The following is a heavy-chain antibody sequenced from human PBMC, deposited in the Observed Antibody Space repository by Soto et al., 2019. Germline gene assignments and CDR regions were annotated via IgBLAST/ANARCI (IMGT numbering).Heavy chain of an antibody. V-gene: IGHV4-59*01. J-gene: IGHJ4*01. CDR1: GCSISSYY. CDR2: IYYSGST. CDR3: ARDGVYCSSSTCFGFFDY. D-gene: IGHD2-2*01. Sequence: XETLSLTCTVAGCSISSYYWSWIRQPPGKGLEWIGYIYYSGSTNYNPSLKNRVTISVDTSKTQFSLKLISVTAADTAVYYCARDGVYCSSSTCFGFFDYWGQGTLVTVSS.